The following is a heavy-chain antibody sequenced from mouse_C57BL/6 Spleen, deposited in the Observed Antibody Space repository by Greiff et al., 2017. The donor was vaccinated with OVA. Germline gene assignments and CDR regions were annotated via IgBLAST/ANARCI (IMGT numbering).Heavy chain of an antibody. CDR3: ARSKELGQGHFDY. CDR1: GYTFTSYW. Sequence: VQLQQSGAELVKPGASVKLSCKASGYTFTSYWMHWVKQRPGRGLEWIGRIDPNSGGTKYNEQFKSKATLTVDKPSSTAYMQLSSLTSEDSAVYYCARSKELGQGHFDYWGQGTTLTVSS. J-gene: IGHJ2*01. D-gene: IGHD4-1*01. V-gene: IGHV1-72*01. CDR2: IDPNSGGT.